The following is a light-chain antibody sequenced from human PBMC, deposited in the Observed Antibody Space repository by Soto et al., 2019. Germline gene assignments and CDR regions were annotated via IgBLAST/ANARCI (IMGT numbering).Light chain of an antibody. J-gene: IGKJ1*01. CDR2: AAS. CDR1: QDVGRSQ. V-gene: IGKV3-20*01. CDR3: QQYDTSWT. Sequence: EIVLTQSPGTLSLSPGDTATLSCRASQDVGRSQLAWYQQKPGQAPSLLIYAASARATGIPDRFSGSGSGTDFTLTISRLQPEDFAVYFCQQYDTSWTFGQGTKVEIK.